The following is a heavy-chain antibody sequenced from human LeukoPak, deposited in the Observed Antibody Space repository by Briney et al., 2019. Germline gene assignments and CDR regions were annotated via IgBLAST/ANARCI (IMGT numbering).Heavy chain of an antibody. J-gene: IGHJ3*02. CDR3: ARDMGKSYYDFWSGYSDPAFDI. Sequence: PSGTLSLTCTVSGGSISSSNWWSWVRQPPGKGLEWIGEIYHSGSTNYNPSLKSRVTISVDKSKNQFSLKLSSVTAADTAVYYCARDMGKSYYDFWSGYSDPAFDIWGQGTMVTVSS. D-gene: IGHD3-3*01. CDR1: GGSISSSNW. V-gene: IGHV4-4*02. CDR2: IYHSGST.